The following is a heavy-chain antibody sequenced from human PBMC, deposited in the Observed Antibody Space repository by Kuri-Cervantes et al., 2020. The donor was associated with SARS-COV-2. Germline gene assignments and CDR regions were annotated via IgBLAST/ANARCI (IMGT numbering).Heavy chain of an antibody. D-gene: IGHD3-22*01. CDR2: ISYDGANE. CDR3: TTDGATYGYSADY. V-gene: IGHV3-30*01. J-gene: IGHJ4*02. CDR1: GFPFSSYA. Sequence: GGSLRLSCAASGFPFSSYALHWVRQAPGKGLRWVAVISYDGANEYYADSVKGRFTISRDNSKNTLYLQVNSLRAEDTAVYYCTTDGATYGYSADYWGQGTLVTVSS.